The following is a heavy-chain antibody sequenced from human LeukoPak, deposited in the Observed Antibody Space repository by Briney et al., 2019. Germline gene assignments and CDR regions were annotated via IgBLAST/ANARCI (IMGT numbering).Heavy chain of an antibody. J-gene: IGHJ3*02. CDR1: GFTVSSNY. CDR3: AKDLVGATPEGAAFDI. Sequence: GGSLRLSCAASGFTVSSNYMSWVRQAPGKGLEWVSVIYSGGSTYYADSVKGRFTISRDNSKNTLYLQMNSLRAEDTAVYYCAKDLVGATPEGAAFDIWGQGTMVTVSS. CDR2: IYSGGST. V-gene: IGHV3-53*01. D-gene: IGHD1-26*01.